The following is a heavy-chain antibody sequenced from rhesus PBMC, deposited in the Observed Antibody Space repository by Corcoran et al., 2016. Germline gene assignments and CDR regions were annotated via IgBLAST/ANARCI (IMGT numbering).Heavy chain of an antibody. CDR3: ARVGSSWSEWDTVGTEWYFDL. D-gene: IGHD5-42*01. Sequence: QVQLQESGPGLVKPSETLSLTCAVSGYSISSGYYWGWIRQPPGKGLEWIGSIYGSGGSNYLNPSLKSRGPLSVDTSKNQFSRELSSVTAADTAVYYWARVGSSWSEWDTVGTEWYFDLWGPGTPITISS. V-gene: IGHV4S14*01. CDR2: IYGSGGSN. CDR1: GYSISSGYY. J-gene: IGHJ2*01.